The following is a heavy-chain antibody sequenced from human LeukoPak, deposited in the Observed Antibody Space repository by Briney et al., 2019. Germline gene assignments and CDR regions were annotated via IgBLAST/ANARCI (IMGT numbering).Heavy chain of an antibody. V-gene: IGHV3-23*01. Sequence: GGFLRLSCAASGFSFSNSVMHWVRQAPGKGLEWVAGIRSSGDVAYYADSVQGRFAISRDNSRNTLYLQMNSLRAEDTAVYYCAKEHGGNCQNPGCDFDSWGQGTRVTASS. CDR3: AKEHGGNCQNPGCDFDS. CDR2: IRSSGDVA. J-gene: IGHJ4*02. D-gene: IGHD4-23*01. CDR1: GFSFSNSV.